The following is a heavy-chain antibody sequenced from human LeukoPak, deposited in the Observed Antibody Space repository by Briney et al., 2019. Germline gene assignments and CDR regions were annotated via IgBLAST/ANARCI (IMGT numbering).Heavy chain of an antibody. J-gene: IGHJ5*02. CDR2: IYYSGST. V-gene: IGHV4-59*01. CDR1: GGSISSYY. Sequence: KPPETLSLTCTVSGGSISSYYWSWIRQPPGKGLEWIGYIYYSGSTNYNPSLKSRVTISVDTSKNQFSLKLSSVTAADTAVYYCAREGLGYGDYGFDPWGQGTLVTVSS. D-gene: IGHD4-17*01. CDR3: AREGLGYGDYGFDP.